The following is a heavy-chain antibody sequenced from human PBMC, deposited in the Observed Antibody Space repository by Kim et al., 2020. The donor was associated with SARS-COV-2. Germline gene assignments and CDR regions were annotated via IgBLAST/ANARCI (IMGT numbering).Heavy chain of an antibody. CDR2: ISWNSGSI. V-gene: IGHV3-9*01. CDR3: AKDENSYGLFFPFDY. D-gene: IGHD5-18*01. J-gene: IGHJ4*02. CDR1: GFTFGDYA. Sequence: GGSLRLSCAASGFTFGDYAMHWVRQAPGKGLEWVSGISWNSGSIGYADSVKGRFTISRDNAKNSLYLQMNSLRAEDTALYYCAKDENSYGLFFPFDYWGQGTLVTVSS.